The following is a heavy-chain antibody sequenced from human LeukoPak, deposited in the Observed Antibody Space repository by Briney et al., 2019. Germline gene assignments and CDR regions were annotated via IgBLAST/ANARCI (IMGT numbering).Heavy chain of an antibody. CDR3: ARDSGWWRFDF. CDR2: IKEDGSEK. CDR1: GFSVRSKY. V-gene: IGHV3-7*03. Sequence: PGGSLRLSCAASGFSVRSKYMSWVRQAPGQGLEWVASIKEDGSEKHYVDSVKGRFTISRDNGKNSLYLQMNSLRAEDTAVYYCARDSGWWRFDFWGQGTLVTVSS. D-gene: IGHD6-13*01. J-gene: IGHJ4*02.